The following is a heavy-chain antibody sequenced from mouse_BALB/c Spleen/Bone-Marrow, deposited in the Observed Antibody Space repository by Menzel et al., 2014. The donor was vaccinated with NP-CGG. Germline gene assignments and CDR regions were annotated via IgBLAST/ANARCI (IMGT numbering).Heavy chain of an antibody. V-gene: IGHV3-1*02. J-gene: IGHJ2*01. CDR3: TRETTAVADFDY. CDR2: IHYRGST. CDR1: GYSITSGYG. D-gene: IGHD1-1*01. Sequence: EVQLVESGPDLVKPSQSLSLTCTVTGYSITSGYGWHWIRQFPGNKLEWMGYIHYRGSTDYNPSLKSQISITRDTSKNQFSLQLNSVTTEDTATYYCTRETTAVADFDYWGQGATLTVAS.